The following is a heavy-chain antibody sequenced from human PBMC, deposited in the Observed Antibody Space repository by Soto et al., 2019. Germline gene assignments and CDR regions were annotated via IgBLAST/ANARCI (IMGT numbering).Heavy chain of an antibody. D-gene: IGHD1-26*01. V-gene: IGHV1-18*01. CDR1: GYTFTTYG. CDR2: ISPYDGDT. J-gene: IGHJ5*02. Sequence: QVQLVRSGVEVKKPGASVKVSCKASGYTFTTYGISWVRQAPEQGLEWMGWISPYDGDTNYADTLQGRVTLTTDTSTTTAYMELRSLRSDDTAMYYCARDHGGSYQADSFDPWGQGTLVIVSS. CDR3: ARDHGGSYQADSFDP.